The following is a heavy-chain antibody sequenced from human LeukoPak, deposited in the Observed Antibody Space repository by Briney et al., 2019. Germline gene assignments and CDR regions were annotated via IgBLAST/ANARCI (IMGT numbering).Heavy chain of an antibody. CDR3: ARGYNTRWYSARMDV. D-gene: IGHD6-13*01. CDR2: VGGSGSTI. CDR1: GFTFSSYE. Sequence: GGSLRLSCAASGFTFSSYEVNWVRQAPGKGLEWISYVGGSGSTIYYADPVKGRFTISRDNAKNTVDLQMKSLRAEDTAVYYCARGYNTRWYSARMDVWGKGTTVTVSS. V-gene: IGHV3-48*03. J-gene: IGHJ6*03.